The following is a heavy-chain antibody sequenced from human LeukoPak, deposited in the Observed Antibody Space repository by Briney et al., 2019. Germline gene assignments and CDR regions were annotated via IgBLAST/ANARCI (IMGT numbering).Heavy chain of an antibody. CDR3: TRAIDPFDY. J-gene: IGHJ4*02. CDR1: GFTFRASA. Sequence: GGSLELSCAASGFTFRASAMHWVRQASGKGGEGVGRVRSKPNNYTTAYAAWVKGRFTISRDDSKNMAYLQMNSLKTEDTAVYYCTRAIDPFDYWGQGTLVTVSS. V-gene: IGHV3-73*01. D-gene: IGHD2-2*02. CDR2: VRSKPNNYTT.